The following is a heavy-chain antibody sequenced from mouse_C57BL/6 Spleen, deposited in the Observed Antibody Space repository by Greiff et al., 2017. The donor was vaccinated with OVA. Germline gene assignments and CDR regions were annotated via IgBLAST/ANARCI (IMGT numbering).Heavy chain of an antibody. CDR2: ISSGSSTN. V-gene: IGHV5-17*01. CDR3: ARTEEDDFSY. J-gene: IGHJ3*01. CDR1: GFTFSDYG. Sequence: EVKLVESGGGLVKPGGSLKLSCAASGFTFSDYGLHWVRQAPEKGLEWVAYISSGSSTNYYADTVKGRFTISRDNAKNTLFLQMSSLRSEDTAMYYCARTEEDDFSYWGQGTLVTVSA.